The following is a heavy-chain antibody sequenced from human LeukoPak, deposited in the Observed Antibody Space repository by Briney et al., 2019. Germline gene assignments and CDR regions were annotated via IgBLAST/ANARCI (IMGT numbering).Heavy chain of an antibody. V-gene: IGHV4-34*01. CDR2: INHSGST. CDR1: GGSFSGYY. CDR3: ARQTYSGSYWD. J-gene: IGHJ4*02. Sequence: PSETLSLTCAVYGGSFSGYYWSWIRQPPGKGLEWIGEINHSGSTNYNPSLKSRVTIPVDTSKNQFSLKLSSVTAADTAVYYCARQTYSGSYWDWGQGILVTVSS. D-gene: IGHD1-26*01.